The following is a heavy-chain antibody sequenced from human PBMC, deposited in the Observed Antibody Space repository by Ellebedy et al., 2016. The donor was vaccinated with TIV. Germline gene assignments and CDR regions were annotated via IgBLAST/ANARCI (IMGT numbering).Heavy chain of an antibody. Sequence: GESLKISCAASGFTFSNYAMTWVRQAPGKGLEWVSTTGGGDNLFYADSVKGRFTISRDNSKNMLFLQMNSLRAEDTALYYCAKGRKLIRSSSLDYWGQGTLVTVSS. V-gene: IGHV3-23*01. J-gene: IGHJ4*02. CDR1: GFTFSNYA. CDR2: TGGGDNL. D-gene: IGHD3-22*01. CDR3: AKGRKLIRSSSLDY.